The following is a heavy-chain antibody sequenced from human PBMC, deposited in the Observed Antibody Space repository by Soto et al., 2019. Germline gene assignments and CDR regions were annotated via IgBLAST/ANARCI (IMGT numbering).Heavy chain of an antibody. D-gene: IGHD2-2*01. CDR3: ARHFQIVVVPAAIPGWFDP. V-gene: IGHV4-39*01. CDR1: GGSISSSSYY. Sequence: QLQLQESGPGLVKPSETLSLTCTVSGGSISSSSYYWGWIRQPPGKGLEWIGSIYYSGSTYYNPSLKSRATISVDTSKNQFSLKLSSVTAADTAVYYCARHFQIVVVPAAIPGWFDPWGQGTLVTVSS. J-gene: IGHJ5*02. CDR2: IYYSGST.